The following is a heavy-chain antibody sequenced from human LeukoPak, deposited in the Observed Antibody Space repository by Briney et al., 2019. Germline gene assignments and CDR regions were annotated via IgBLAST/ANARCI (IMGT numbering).Heavy chain of an antibody. J-gene: IGHJ6*03. CDR1: GFTFSSYA. V-gene: IGHV3-30*04. D-gene: IGHD6-19*01. CDR3: AREATVVAGTFYYYMDV. CDR2: IASDGSYK. Sequence: PGGSLRLSCAASGFTFSSYAMHWVRQAPGKGLEWVALIASDGSYKYYADSVKGRFTISRDNSKNTLYLQMNSLRAEDTAVYYCAREATVVAGTFYYYMDVWGKGTTVTVS.